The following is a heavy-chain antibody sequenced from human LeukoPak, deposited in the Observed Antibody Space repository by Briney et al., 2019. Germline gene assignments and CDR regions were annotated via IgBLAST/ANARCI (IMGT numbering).Heavy chain of an antibody. Sequence: GASVKVSCKASGGTFSSYAISWVRQAPGQGLEWMGGIIPIFGTANYAQKFQGRVTITADESTSTAYMELSSLRSEDTAVYYCAREGDSSGPDFEYWGQGALVTVSS. CDR2: IIPIFGTA. V-gene: IGHV1-69*13. D-gene: IGHD3-22*01. J-gene: IGHJ4*02. CDR1: GGTFSSYA. CDR3: AREGDSSGPDFEY.